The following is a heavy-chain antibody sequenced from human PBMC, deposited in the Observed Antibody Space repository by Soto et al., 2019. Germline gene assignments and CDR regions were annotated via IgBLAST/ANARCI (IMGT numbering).Heavy chain of an antibody. CDR2: IIPILGIA. CDR3: ARDQAYSSGWYANY. D-gene: IGHD6-19*01. Sequence: QVQLVQSGAEVKKPGSSVKVSCKASGGTFSSYTISWVRQAPGQGLEWMGRIIPILGIANYAQKFQGRVTITADKSTSTAYMELSSLRSEDTAVYCCARDQAYSSGWYANYWGQGTLVTVSS. J-gene: IGHJ4*02. CDR1: GGTFSSYT. V-gene: IGHV1-69*08.